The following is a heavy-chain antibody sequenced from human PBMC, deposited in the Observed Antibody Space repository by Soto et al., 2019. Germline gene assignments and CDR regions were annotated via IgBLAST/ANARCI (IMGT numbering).Heavy chain of an antibody. D-gene: IGHD3-3*01. J-gene: IGHJ6*04. CDR2: ISGSGGST. CDR1: GCTFSSYS. CDR3: AKAKPRIRFFEWVPYAMDV. V-gene: IGHV3-23*01. Sequence: GGSLRLSCAASGCTFSSYSRSWVRQAPGKGLEWVSAISGSGGSTYYADSVKGRFTTSRDNSKNTLYLQMNSLRAEDTAVYYCAKAKPRIRFFEWVPYAMDVWGKGTTVTVSS.